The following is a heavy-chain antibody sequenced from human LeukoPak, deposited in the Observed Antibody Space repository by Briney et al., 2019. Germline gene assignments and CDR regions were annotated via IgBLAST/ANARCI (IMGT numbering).Heavy chain of an antibody. CDR3: ARAPTTSPFYFDY. D-gene: IGHD1-26*01. CDR1: GFAFDEHG. J-gene: IGHJ4*02. Sequence: GGSLRLSCTASGFAFDEHGMSWVRHVPGKGLEWVSGINWSGGSTGYADPLRGRFNISRDNAKNSLYLQMDSLRAEDTALYYCARAPTTSPFYFDYWGQGTLVTVSS. V-gene: IGHV3-20*04. CDR2: INWSGGST.